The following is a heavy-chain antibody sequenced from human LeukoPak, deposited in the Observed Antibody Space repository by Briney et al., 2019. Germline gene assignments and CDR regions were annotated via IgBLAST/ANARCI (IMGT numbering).Heavy chain of an antibody. J-gene: IGHJ5*02. V-gene: IGHV1-8*03. CDR1: GYTFTNYD. Sequence: ASVKVSCKASGYTFTNYDINWVRQATGQGLEWVGWVNPYSGNTGYAQKFQGRVTITRSTAISTAYMELSSLTSEDTAVYYCVRGDRNYDILTGYSKSWFDPWGQGTLVTVSS. D-gene: IGHD3-9*01. CDR3: VRGDRNYDILTGYSKSWFDP. CDR2: VNPYSGNT.